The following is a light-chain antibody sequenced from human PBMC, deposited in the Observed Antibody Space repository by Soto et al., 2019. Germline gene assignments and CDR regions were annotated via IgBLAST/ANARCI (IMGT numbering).Light chain of an antibody. CDR1: QSVLFVSNNKNF. V-gene: IGKV4-1*01. CDR2: WAS. Sequence: VLTQSPDSLAVSLGGRATIHCRSNQSVLFVSNNKNFLAWYQQKPGQPPKLFLNWASTRESGVPDRFIGGGSGTEFTLTISSLHAEDVAVYYCQQCFHAPTFGQGTKVDIK. J-gene: IGKJ1*01. CDR3: QQCFHAPT.